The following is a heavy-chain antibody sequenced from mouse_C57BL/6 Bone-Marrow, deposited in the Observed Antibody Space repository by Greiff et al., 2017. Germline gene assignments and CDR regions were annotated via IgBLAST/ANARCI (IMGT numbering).Heavy chain of an antibody. CDR2: ISSGGSYT. J-gene: IGHJ3*01. D-gene: IGHD1-1*01. Sequence: EVKVVESGGDLVKPGGSLKLSCAASGFTFSSYGMSWVRQTPDKRLEWVATISSGGSYTYYPDSVKGRFTISRDNAKNTLYLKMSSLKSEDTARYYCVRQRRLLRAWFAYWGQGTLVTVSA. V-gene: IGHV5-6*01. CDR1: GFTFSSYG. CDR3: VRQRRLLRAWFAY.